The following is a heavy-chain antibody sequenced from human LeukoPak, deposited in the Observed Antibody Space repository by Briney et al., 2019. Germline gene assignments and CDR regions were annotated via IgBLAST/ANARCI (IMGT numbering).Heavy chain of an antibody. V-gene: IGHV1-69*05. CDR1: GGTFSSYA. Sequence: SVKVSCKAPGGTFSSYAISWVRQAPGQGLEWMGRIIPIFGTANYAQKFQGRVTITTDESTSTAYMELSSLRSEDTAVYYCARRGGGGYSYGYDAFDIWGQGTMVTVSS. CDR3: ARRGGGGYSYGYDAFDI. CDR2: IIPIFGTA. D-gene: IGHD5-18*01. J-gene: IGHJ3*02.